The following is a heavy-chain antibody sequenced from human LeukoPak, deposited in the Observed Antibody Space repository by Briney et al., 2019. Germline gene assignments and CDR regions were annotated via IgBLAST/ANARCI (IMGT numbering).Heavy chain of an antibody. Sequence: GGSLRLSCAASGFTFSSYSMNWVRQAPGKGLEWVSSISSSSSYIYYADSVKGRFTISRDNAKNSLYLQMNSLRAEDTAVYYCARDRANVVVVAATENDAFDIWGQGTMVTVSS. CDR2: ISSSSSYI. CDR3: ARDRANVVVVAATENDAFDI. J-gene: IGHJ3*02. D-gene: IGHD2-15*01. V-gene: IGHV3-21*01. CDR1: GFTFSSYS.